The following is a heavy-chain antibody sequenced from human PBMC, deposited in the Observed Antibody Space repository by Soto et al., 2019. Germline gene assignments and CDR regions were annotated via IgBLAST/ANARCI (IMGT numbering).Heavy chain of an antibody. CDR2: IHHSGRT. CDR1: GDSISSDKW. J-gene: IGHJ4*02. D-gene: IGHD2-21*02. CDR3: ARGGDWQFDY. Sequence: QVQLQESGPGLVKPSGTLSLTCAVSGDSISSDKWWRWVRRPPGKGLEWIGEIHHSGRTNYNPSLKSRVTILVEKSKNQVSLELSSMTAADTAVYYCARGGDWQFDYWGQGTLVSVSS. V-gene: IGHV4-4*02.